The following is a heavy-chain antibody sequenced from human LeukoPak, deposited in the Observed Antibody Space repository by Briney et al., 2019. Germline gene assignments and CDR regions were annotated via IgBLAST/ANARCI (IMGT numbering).Heavy chain of an antibody. CDR3: ARGMYYYYYYMDV. V-gene: IGHV4-39*07. CDR1: GGSISSSSYY. CDR2: IYYSGST. J-gene: IGHJ6*03. Sequence: SETPSLTCTVSGGSISSSSYYWGWIRQPPGKGLEWIGSIYYSGSTYYNPSLKSRVTISVDTSKNQFSLKLSSVTAADTAVYYCARGMYYYYYYMDVWGKGTTVTVSS.